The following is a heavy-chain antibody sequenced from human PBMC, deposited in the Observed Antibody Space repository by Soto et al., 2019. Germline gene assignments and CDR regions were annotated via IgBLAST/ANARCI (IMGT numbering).Heavy chain of an antibody. V-gene: IGHV1-69*05. Sequence: GASVKVSCKASGGTFSSYAISWVRQAPGQGLEWMGGIIPIFGNTNYAQKFQERVNITRDMSTSTAYMELSSLRSEDTAVYYCAADDSSGYYHNYYYYYGMDVWGQGTTVTVSS. J-gene: IGHJ6*02. CDR1: GGTFSSYA. CDR2: IIPIFGNT. D-gene: IGHD3-22*01. CDR3: AADDSSGYYHNYYYYYGMDV.